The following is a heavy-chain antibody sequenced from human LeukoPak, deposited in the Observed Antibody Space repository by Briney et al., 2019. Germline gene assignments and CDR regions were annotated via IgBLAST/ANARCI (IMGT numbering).Heavy chain of an antibody. V-gene: IGHV1-69*05. CDR3: ANSSTALNVFGP. CDR1: GGSLINYA. Sequence: RASVTVSCTASGGSLINYAFNWVRQAPGQGLEWMGAIIPLLGTTRFAQKFQGRVTITTDDYTNTAYMEMSSLRSEDTAVYFCANSSTALNVFGPWGQGTLVTVSS. CDR2: IIPLLGTT. D-gene: IGHD2-2*01. J-gene: IGHJ5*02.